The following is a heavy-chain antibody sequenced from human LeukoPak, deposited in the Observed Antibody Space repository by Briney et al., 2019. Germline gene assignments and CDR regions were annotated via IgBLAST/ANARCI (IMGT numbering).Heavy chain of an antibody. Sequence: GGSLRLSCAASGLTFTSYAMSWVRQAPGKGLEWVSAVTGSGATAYYADSVKGRFTISRDNSASTVYLRMNSLRAEDTAVYYCASPGKDSSGYYFRYFDYWGQGALVTVSS. CDR1: GLTFTSYA. V-gene: IGHV3-23*01. CDR3: ASPGKDSSGYYFRYFDY. D-gene: IGHD3-22*01. J-gene: IGHJ4*02. CDR2: VTGSGATA.